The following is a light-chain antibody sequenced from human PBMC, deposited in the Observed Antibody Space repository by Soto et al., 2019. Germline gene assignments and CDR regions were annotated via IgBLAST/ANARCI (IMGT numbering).Light chain of an antibody. J-gene: IGKJ5*01. CDR3: QYYSSSLSIT. V-gene: IGKV3-20*01. CDR1: QSVRSTY. Sequence: EIVLPQSPGILSLSPGERATLSCRASQSVRSTYLAWYQQKPGQAPRLLIHGASSRAPDIPDRFSGSGSGTDFTLTISRLEPEDFAVYYCQYYSSSLSITFGQGTRLDIK. CDR2: GAS.